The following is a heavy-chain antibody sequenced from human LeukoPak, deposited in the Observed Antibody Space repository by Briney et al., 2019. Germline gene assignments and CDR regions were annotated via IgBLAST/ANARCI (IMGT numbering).Heavy chain of an antibody. J-gene: IGHJ4*02. V-gene: IGHV1-8*01. CDR2: MNPNSGNT. D-gene: IGHD1-26*01. CDR1: GYTFTCYD. CDR3: ARFGKELRN. Sequence: GASVKVSCKASGYTFTCYDSNWVRQPGGQGLEWVGWMNPNSGNTGYAQKFQGRLTMTRNTSKSTAYMPLSSLRFEDTAPYYCARFGKELRNWGQPTLLTVSS.